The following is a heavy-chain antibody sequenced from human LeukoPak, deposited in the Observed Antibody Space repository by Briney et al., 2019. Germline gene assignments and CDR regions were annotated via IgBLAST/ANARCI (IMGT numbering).Heavy chain of an antibody. J-gene: IGHJ4*02. CDR3: TKGYYEPFDS. Sequence: SETLSLTCTVSGASANSYYWDWIRQPPGKGLEWIGCISDSGRTYYNPSLKSRVTISLGTSNNQFSLRLTSVTAADSAMYYCTKGYYEPFDSWGQGTLVTVSS. CDR2: ISDSGRT. D-gene: IGHD3-22*01. CDR1: GASANSYY. V-gene: IGHV4-59*02.